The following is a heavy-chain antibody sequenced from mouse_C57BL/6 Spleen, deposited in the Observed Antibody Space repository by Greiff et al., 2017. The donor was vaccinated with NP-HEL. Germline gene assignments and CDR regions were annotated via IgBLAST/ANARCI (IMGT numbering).Heavy chain of an antibody. CDR2: IWRGGST. V-gene: IGHV2-5*01. CDR1: GFSLTSYG. J-gene: IGHJ4*01. Sequence: VKLQESGPGLVQPSQRLSITCTVSGFSLTSYGVHWVRQSPGKGLEWLGVIWRGGSTDYNAAFMSRLSITKDNSKSQVFFKMNSLQADDTAIYYCAINGYYAMDYWGQGTSVTVSS. CDR3: AINGYYAMDY.